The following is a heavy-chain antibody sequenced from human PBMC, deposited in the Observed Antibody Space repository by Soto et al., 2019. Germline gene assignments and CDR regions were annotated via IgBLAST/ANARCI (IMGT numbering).Heavy chain of an antibody. D-gene: IGHD5-18*01. CDR3: AKGYSFVAHDPFHI. CDR2: ISYDGSNQ. J-gene: IGHJ3*02. Sequence: PGGSLRLSCATSGFTFNTYAMHWVRQAPGKGLEWVAVISYDGSNQDYADSVKGRFTISRDNSKNTLYLQMSSLSAEDSAVYFRAKGYSFVAHDPFHIWGQGTMVTVSS. CDR1: GFTFNTYA. V-gene: IGHV3-30*18.